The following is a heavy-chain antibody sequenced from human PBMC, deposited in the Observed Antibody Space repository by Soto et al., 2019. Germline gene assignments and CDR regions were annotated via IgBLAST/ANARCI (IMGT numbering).Heavy chain of an antibody. CDR1: GGSISSGDYY. V-gene: IGHV4-30-4*01. Sequence: QVQLQESGPGLVKPSQTLSLTCTVSGGSISSGDYYWSWIRQPPGKGLEWIGYIYYSGSTYYNPSLKSRVTISVDTSKNQFSLKLSSVTAADTAVYYCAGGFDSSGYPHWFDPWGQGTLVTVSS. D-gene: IGHD3-22*01. CDR2: IYYSGST. CDR3: AGGFDSSGYPHWFDP. J-gene: IGHJ5*02.